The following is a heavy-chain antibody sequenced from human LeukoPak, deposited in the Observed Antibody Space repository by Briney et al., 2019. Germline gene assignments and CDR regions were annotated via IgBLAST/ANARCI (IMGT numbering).Heavy chain of an antibody. Sequence: GASVKVSCKPSGYTFTSYGINWVRQAPGQGREGLGWISANYGNANTKYAQKFQGRVTLPADTSMNTAYMAPRNLTSDDTAGHYCATGCANNACYFVGRIFDAWGQGTLVTVSS. V-gene: IGHV1-18*01. CDR3: ATGCANNACYFVGRIFDA. J-gene: IGHJ5*02. CDR1: GYTFTSYG. D-gene: IGHD2-8*01. CDR2: ISANYGNANT.